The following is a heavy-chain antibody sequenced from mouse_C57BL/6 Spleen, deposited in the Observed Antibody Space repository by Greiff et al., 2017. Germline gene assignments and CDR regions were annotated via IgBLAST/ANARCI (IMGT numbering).Heavy chain of an antibody. J-gene: IGHJ3*01. CDR2: IDPETGGT. CDR3: TRYYGNYEGSWFAY. V-gene: IGHV1-15*01. Sequence: QVQLQQSGAELVRPGASVTLSCKASGYTFTDYEMHWVKQTPVHGLEWIGAIDPETGGTAYNQKFKGKAILTADKSSSTAYMELRSLTSEDSAVYYCTRYYGNYEGSWFAYWGQGTLVTVSA. CDR1: GYTFTDYE. D-gene: IGHD2-1*01.